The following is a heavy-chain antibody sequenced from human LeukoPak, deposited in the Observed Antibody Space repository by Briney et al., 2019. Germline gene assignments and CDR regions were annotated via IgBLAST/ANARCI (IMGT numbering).Heavy chain of an antibody. CDR2: IYSGGGT. CDR1: GFTVSSSY. CDR3: ARNYYDSSAYYYFDY. Sequence: GGSLRLSCAASGFTVSSSYMNWVRQAPGKGLEWASLIYSGGGTYYADYVKGRFTISRDNSKNTLYLQMNSLRAEDTAVYYCARNYYDSSAYYYFDYWGQGTLVTVSS. J-gene: IGHJ4*02. V-gene: IGHV3-66*01. D-gene: IGHD3-22*01.